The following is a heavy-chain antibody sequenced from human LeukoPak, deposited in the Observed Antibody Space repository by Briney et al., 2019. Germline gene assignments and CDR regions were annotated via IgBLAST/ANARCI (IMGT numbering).Heavy chain of an antibody. CDR3: AKRASNYFDY. CDR2: ITDGGGFT. J-gene: IGHJ4*02. CDR1: GFTVSSNY. Sequence: GGSLRLSCAASGFTVSSNYMSWVRQAPGKGLEWVSSITDGGGFTYYADSVKGRFTISRDNSKKTLYMQMNSLRAEDTGVYYCAKRASNYFDYWGQGSLVTVSS. V-gene: IGHV3-23*01. D-gene: IGHD1-26*01.